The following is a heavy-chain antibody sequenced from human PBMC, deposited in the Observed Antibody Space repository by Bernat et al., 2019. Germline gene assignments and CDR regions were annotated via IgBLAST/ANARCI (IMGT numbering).Heavy chain of an antibody. CDR3: AIHGRAWDTIFGVVNTYYYYYYMDV. J-gene: IGHJ6*03. V-gene: IGHV5-10-1*03. Sequence: EVQLVQSGAEVKKPGESLRITCKGSGYSFTSYWISWVRQMSGKGLEWMGGMEPSDSYTNYSPSFQGHVTISADKSIRTAYLQWSRLKASDTAMYYCAIHGRAWDTIFGVVNTYYYYYYMDVWGKGTTVTVSS. CDR2: MEPSDSYT. D-gene: IGHD3-3*01. CDR1: GYSFTSYW.